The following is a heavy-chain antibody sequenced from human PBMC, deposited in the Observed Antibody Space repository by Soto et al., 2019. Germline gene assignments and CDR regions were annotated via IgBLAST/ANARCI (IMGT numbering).Heavy chain of an antibody. J-gene: IGHJ4*02. V-gene: IGHV3-30*18. CDR3: AKSAYYESRSPFDY. D-gene: IGHD3-22*01. CDR1: GFTFSSYG. Sequence: QVQLVESGGGVVQPGRSLRLSCAASGFTFSSYGMHWVRQAPGKGLEWVAVISYDGSNKYYADSVKGRFTISRDNSKNTLYLQMNSLRAEDTAVYYCAKSAYYESRSPFDYWGQGTLVTVSS. CDR2: ISYDGSNK.